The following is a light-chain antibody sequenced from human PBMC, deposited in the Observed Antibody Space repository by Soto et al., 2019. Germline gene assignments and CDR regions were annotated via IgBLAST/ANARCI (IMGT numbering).Light chain of an antibody. V-gene: IGLV2-8*01. CDR2: EVS. Sequence: QSVLTQPASVSGSPGRSITISCTGTISDVGGYNYVSWYQQHPGKAPKLMIYEVSQRPSGVPDRFSGSKSGNTASLTVSGLQADDEADYYCSSYAGSNSYVFGTGTKVTVL. J-gene: IGLJ1*01. CDR1: ISDVGGYNY. CDR3: SSYAGSNSYV.